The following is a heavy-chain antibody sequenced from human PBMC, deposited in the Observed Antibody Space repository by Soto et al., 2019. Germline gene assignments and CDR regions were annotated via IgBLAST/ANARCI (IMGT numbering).Heavy chain of an antibody. Sequence: PSETLSLTCTVSGFSISSYYWSWIRQPPGKGLEWIGYIYYSGSTNYNPSLKSRVTISVDTSKNQFSLKLSSVTAADTAVYYCARDSQGGNYYYGMDVWGQGTTVTVSS. CDR3: ARDSQGGNYYYGMDV. V-gene: IGHV4-59*01. CDR1: GFSISSYY. J-gene: IGHJ6*02. CDR2: IYYSGST.